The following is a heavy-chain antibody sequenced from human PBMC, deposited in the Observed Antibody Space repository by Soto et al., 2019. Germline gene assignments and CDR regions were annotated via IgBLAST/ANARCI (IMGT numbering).Heavy chain of an antibody. D-gene: IGHD2-21*01. CDR1: GGSISSSSYY. CDR3: ARLLVDCGGDSCRIYY. Sequence: QLQLQESGPGLVKPSETLSLTCTVSGGSISSSSYYWGWIRQPPGKGLEWIGSIYYSWSTYYNLSHKSRVTLSVDTSKNHFHVKQRSVTDADPSVYFCARLLVDCGGDSCRIYYWGQGTLVTVSS. V-gene: IGHV4-39*01. CDR2: IYYSWST. J-gene: IGHJ4*02.